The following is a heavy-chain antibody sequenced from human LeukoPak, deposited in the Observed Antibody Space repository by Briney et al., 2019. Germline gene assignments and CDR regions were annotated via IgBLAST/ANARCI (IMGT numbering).Heavy chain of an antibody. J-gene: IGHJ4*02. CDR1: GYTFTGYY. D-gene: IGHD6-19*01. CDR3: ARDMSNAPSGWYGN. CDR2: IWYDGSNK. Sequence: GASVKVSCKASGYTFTGYYMHWVRQAPGKGLEWVAVIWYDGSNKYYADSVKGRFTISRDNSKNTLYLQMNSLRAEDTAVYYCARDMSNAPSGWYGNWGQGTLVTVSS. V-gene: IGHV3-33*01.